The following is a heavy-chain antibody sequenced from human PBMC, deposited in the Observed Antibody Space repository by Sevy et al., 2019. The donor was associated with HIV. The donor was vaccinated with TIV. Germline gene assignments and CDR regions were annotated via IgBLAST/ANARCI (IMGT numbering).Heavy chain of an antibody. D-gene: IGHD3-16*01. J-gene: IGHJ1*01. CDR1: GFTFTNVW. CDR2: IKSKTDGWTT. CDR3: TTGGSLFQH. V-gene: IGHV3-15*01. Sequence: LSRTCAASGFTFTNVWMSWVRQAPGKGLEWVAHIKSKTDGWTTDYAAPVRGRLTISRDNSKNKLYLQMNSLKTEDTAVYYCTTGGSLFQHWGQGTLVTVSS.